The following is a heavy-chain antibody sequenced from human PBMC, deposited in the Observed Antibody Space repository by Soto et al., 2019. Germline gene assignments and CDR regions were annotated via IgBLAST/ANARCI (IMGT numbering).Heavy chain of an antibody. D-gene: IGHD2-21*02. V-gene: IGHV1-46*01. CDR1: GYTFTSYY. CDR3: GREERVVTASDYYRGMDV. CDR2: INLSSGST. J-gene: IGHJ6*02. Sequence: ASVKVSCKASGYTFTSYYMHWVRQAPGQGPEWMGVINLSSGSTTYAQDFQGTVTMTRDTSTSTVYMELRSLRSQDTAVYYCGREERVVTASDYYRGMDVWGQGTTVTVSS.